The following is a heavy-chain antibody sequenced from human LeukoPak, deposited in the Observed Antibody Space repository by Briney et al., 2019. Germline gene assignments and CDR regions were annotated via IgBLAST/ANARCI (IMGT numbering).Heavy chain of an antibody. Sequence: GGSLRLSCFASGFTFSIYPMHWVRQAPGKGLEYVSTINNNGGSTYYADSVKGRFIISRDNSKNTLYLQMSSLRPEDTAVYYCAKDMGNGFDPWGLGTLVTVSS. J-gene: IGHJ5*02. CDR3: AKDMGNGFDP. CDR1: GFTFSIYP. CDR2: INNNGGST. D-gene: IGHD3-10*01. V-gene: IGHV3-64D*06.